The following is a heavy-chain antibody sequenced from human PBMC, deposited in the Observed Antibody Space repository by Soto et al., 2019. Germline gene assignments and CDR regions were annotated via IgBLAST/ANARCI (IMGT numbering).Heavy chain of an antibody. J-gene: IGHJ5*02. CDR2: VYYSGST. V-gene: IGHV4-59*01. Sequence: PSETLSLTCTVSGGSIFSSYWTWIRQPPGKGLEWIGNVYYSGSTNYNPSLKSRITISVDTSKNQFSLNLSSVTAADTAVYYCARLPAASSWFDTWGQGTLVTVSS. CDR1: GGSIFSSY. CDR3: ARLPAASSWFDT. D-gene: IGHD2-15*01.